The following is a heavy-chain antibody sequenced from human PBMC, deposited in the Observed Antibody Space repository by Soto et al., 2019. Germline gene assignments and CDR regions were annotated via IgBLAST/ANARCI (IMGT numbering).Heavy chain of an antibody. CDR1: GFTFSSYA. CDR3: AKVKAYGDYEGWYFDY. J-gene: IGHJ4*02. CDR2: ISGSGGST. Sequence: PVGSLRLSCAASGFTFSSYAMSWVRQAPGKGLEWVSAISGSGGSTYYADSVKGRFTISRDNSKNTLYLQMNSLRAEDTAVYYCAKVKAYGDYEGWYFDYWGQGTLVTVSS. D-gene: IGHD4-17*01. V-gene: IGHV3-23*01.